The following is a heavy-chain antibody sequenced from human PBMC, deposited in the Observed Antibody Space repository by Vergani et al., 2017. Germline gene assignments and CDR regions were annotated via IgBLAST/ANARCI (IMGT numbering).Heavy chain of an antibody. Sequence: EVQLVQSGAEVKKPGESLKISCKGSGYSFTSYWIGWVRQMPGKGLEWMGIIYPGDSDTRYSPSFQGQVTISADKSISTAYLQWSSLKASDTAMYYCARGLWGSYRFWVEYYFDYWGQGTLVTVSS. J-gene: IGHJ4*02. V-gene: IGHV5-51*03. CDR2: IYPGDSDT. D-gene: IGHD3-16*02. CDR3: ARGLWGSYRFWVEYYFDY. CDR1: GYSFTSYW.